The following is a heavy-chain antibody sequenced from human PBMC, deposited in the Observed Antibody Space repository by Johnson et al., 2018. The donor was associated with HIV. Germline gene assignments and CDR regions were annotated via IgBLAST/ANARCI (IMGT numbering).Heavy chain of an antibody. J-gene: IGHJ3*01. CDR3: AKARGYNYFIDAFDR. CDR2: ISWNSENI. CDR1: GFTFNDYA. Sequence: VQLVESGGGLVQPGRSLRLSCAASGFTFNDYAMHWVRQVPGKGLEWVSGISWNSENIAYADSVRGRFTISRDNAENSLYLQMNSLRAEDTALYSCAKARGYNYFIDAFDRWGQGTQVTVSS. V-gene: IGHV3-9*01. D-gene: IGHD5-18*01.